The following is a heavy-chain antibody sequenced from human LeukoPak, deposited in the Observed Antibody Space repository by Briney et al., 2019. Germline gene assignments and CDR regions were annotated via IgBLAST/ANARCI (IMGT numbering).Heavy chain of an antibody. CDR2: INSDGSST. D-gene: IGHD2-2*01. CDR1: GFTFSSYW. J-gene: IGHJ1*01. Sequence: GGSLRLSCAASGFTFSSYWMHWVRQAPGKGLVWVSRINSDGSSTSYADSVKGRFTISRDNAKNTLYLQMNSLRAEDTAVYYCARDRTGTSIHMGEGYFQHWGQGTLVTVSS. CDR3: ARDRTGTSIHMGEGYFQH. V-gene: IGHV3-74*01.